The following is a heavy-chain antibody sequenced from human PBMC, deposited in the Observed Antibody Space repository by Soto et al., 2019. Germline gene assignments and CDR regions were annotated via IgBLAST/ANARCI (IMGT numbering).Heavy chain of an antibody. CDR3: ARIIVDYASRSNWFDP. J-gene: IGHJ5*02. Sequence: ASVKVSCKASGHTFTSYGISWVRQAPGQGLEWMGWISAYNGNTNYAQKLQGRVTMTTDTSTSTAYMELRSLRSDDTAVFYCARIIVDYASRSNWFDPWGQGTLVTVSS. CDR1: GHTFTSYG. D-gene: IGHD4-17*01. CDR2: ISAYNGNT. V-gene: IGHV1-18*01.